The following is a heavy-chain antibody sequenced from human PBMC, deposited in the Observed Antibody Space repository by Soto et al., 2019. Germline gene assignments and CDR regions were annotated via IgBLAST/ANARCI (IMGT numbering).Heavy chain of an antibody. CDR1: GFTFGGYA. CDR3: ARLRDVAWLLSYYYYGMDV. CDR2: ISGSGGST. J-gene: IGHJ6*02. Sequence: GGSLRLSCAASGFTFGGYAMSWVRQAPGKGLEWVSAISGSGGSTCYADSVKGRFTISRDNSKNTLYLQMNSLRAEDTAVYYCARLRDVAWLLSYYYYGMDVWGQGTTVTVSS. D-gene: IGHD3-9*01. V-gene: IGHV3-23*01.